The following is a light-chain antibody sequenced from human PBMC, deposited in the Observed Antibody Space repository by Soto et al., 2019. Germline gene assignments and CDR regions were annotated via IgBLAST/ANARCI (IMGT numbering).Light chain of an antibody. CDR1: QSLLHSNGYNY. Sequence: DTVMTQSPLSLPITPGEPASISCRSSQSLLHSNGYNYMDWYLQKPGQSPHLLIYLGSNRAAGVPDRCSGSGSGTDFTLKISRVETEDVGLYYCMQSLHTPYTFGQGTKLEIK. CDR3: MQSLHTPYT. V-gene: IGKV2-28*01. J-gene: IGKJ2*01. CDR2: LGS.